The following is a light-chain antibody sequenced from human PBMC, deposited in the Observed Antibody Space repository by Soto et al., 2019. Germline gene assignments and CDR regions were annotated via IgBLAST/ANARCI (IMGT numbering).Light chain of an antibody. CDR2: RAS. Sequence: EIVMTQSPATLSVSPGERATLSCRASQSINSNLAWYQQKPGQAPRLLIYRASTRATNIPARFSGSGSGTEFTLTTSSLQSVDCAVYYCQQYGNWPRTFGQGTKVEIK. CDR1: QSINSN. J-gene: IGKJ1*01. CDR3: QQYGNWPRT. V-gene: IGKV3-15*01.